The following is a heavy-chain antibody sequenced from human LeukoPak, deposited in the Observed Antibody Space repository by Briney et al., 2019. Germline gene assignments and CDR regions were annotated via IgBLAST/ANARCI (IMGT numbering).Heavy chain of an antibody. Sequence: ASVKVSCKVSGYTLTELSMHWVRQAPGKGLEWMGGFDPEDGETIYAQKFQGRVTMTEDTSTDTAYMELSSLRSEGTAVYYCAVEYCSSTSCYTTALFYWGQGTLVTVSS. J-gene: IGHJ4*02. CDR3: AVEYCSSTSCYTTALFY. CDR2: FDPEDGET. D-gene: IGHD2-2*02. V-gene: IGHV1-24*01. CDR1: GYTLTELS.